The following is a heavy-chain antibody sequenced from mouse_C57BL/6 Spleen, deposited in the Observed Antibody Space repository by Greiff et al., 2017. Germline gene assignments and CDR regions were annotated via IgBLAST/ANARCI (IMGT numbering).Heavy chain of an antibody. D-gene: IGHD1-1*01. Sequence: VQLQQSVAELVRPGASVKLSCTASGFNIKNTYMHWVKQRPEQGLEWIGRIDPSNGNTKYAPKFQGKATITADTSSNTAYLQLSRLTSEATANYYCARAPTNYGSSYGGYFDYWGQGTTLTVSS. CDR3: ARAPTNYGSSYGGYFDY. CDR1: GFNIKNTY. CDR2: IDPSNGNT. V-gene: IGHV14-3*01. J-gene: IGHJ2*01.